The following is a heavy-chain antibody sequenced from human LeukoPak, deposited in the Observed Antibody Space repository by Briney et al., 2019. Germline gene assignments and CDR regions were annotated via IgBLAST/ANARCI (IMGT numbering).Heavy chain of an antibody. D-gene: IGHD3-3*01. CDR2: IYYSGST. CDR1: GGSISSGDYY. J-gene: IGHJ3*02. CDR3: ARDDDFWSGYHIGAFDI. Sequence: SETLSLTCTVSGGSISSGDYYWSWIRQPPGKGLEWIGYIYYSGSTYYNPSLKSRVTISVDTSKNQFSLQLSSATAADTAVYYCARDDDFWSGYHIGAFDIWGQGTMVTVSS. V-gene: IGHV4-30-4*08.